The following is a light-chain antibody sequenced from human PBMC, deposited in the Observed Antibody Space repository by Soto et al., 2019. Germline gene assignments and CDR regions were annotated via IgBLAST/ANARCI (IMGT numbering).Light chain of an antibody. V-gene: IGKV3-20*01. Sequence: VLTQSPGTLSLSPGERATLSCRASQTVXNNYGAWYQQKPGQAPRLPTYDASSRATGSPDRFSGGGSATDFTLTISRLEPEYFAVYYCQQFRSYTLTFGGGTKVDIK. CDR2: DAS. CDR3: QQFRSYTLT. CDR1: QTVXNNY. J-gene: IGKJ4*01.